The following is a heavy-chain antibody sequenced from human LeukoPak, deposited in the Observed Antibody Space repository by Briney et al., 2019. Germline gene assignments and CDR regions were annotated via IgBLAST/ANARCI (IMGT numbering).Heavy chain of an antibody. Sequence: GASVKVSCKASGGSFSSDAISWVRQAPGQGLEWMGRIIPILGIANYAQKFQGRVTITADKSTSTAYMELSSLRSEDTAVYYCARANGLLFDYWGQGTLVTVSS. V-gene: IGHV1-69*04. CDR1: GGSFSSDA. J-gene: IGHJ4*02. CDR2: IIPILGIA. CDR3: ARANGLLFDY. D-gene: IGHD5-24*01.